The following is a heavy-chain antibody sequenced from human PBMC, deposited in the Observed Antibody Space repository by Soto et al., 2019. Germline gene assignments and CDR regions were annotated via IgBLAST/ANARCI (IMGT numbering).Heavy chain of an antibody. CDR1: GGTFNTYT. D-gene: IGHD2-15*01. J-gene: IGHJ4*02. CDR2: ILPIMGSV. V-gene: IGHV1-69*08. Sequence: ASVKVSCKASGGTFNTYTFSWVRQAPGQGLEWMGSILPIMGSVNYAHDFRGRLSITADPPTTTAYMELTSLTSHDTAMYYCARIPRYSYATSDPLDNWGQGTLVTVSS. CDR3: ARIPRYSYATSDPLDN.